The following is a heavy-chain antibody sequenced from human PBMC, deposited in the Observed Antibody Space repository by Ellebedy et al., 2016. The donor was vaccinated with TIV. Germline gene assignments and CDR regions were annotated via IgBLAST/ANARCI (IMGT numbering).Heavy chain of an antibody. CDR1: GFTFSSYA. CDR3: AKDRTRDGYSSHFDY. D-gene: IGHD5-24*01. Sequence: GESLKISXAASGFTFSSYAMHWVRQAPGKGLEWVAVIWYDGSNKYYADSVKGRFTISRDNSKNTLYLQMNSLRAEDTAVYYCAKDRTRDGYSSHFDYWGQGTLVTVSS. J-gene: IGHJ4*02. V-gene: IGHV3-30*02. CDR2: IWYDGSNK.